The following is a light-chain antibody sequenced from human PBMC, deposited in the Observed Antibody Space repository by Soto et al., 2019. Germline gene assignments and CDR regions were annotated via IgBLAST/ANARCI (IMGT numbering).Light chain of an antibody. CDR1: SSDVGTYNL. CDR2: EVS. Sequence: QSALTQPASVSGSPGQSITISCTGTSSDVGTYNLVSWYQQHPGKAPKLMIYEVSQRPSGVSDRFSGSKSGNTASLTISGLQAKDEADYYCCSYAGGTTVVVFGGGTKLTVL. V-gene: IGLV2-23*02. J-gene: IGLJ2*01. CDR3: CSYAGGTTVVV.